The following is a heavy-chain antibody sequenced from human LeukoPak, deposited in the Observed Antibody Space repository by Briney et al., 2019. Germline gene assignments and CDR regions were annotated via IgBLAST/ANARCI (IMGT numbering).Heavy chain of an antibody. D-gene: IGHD1-7*01. CDR2: INHSGST. V-gene: IGHV4-34*01. CDR3: ARGEYNWNYWAHPNWFDP. Sequence: SETLSLTCTVSGGSISNNYWSWIRQPPGKGLEWIGEINHSGSTNYNPSLKSRVTISVDTSKNQFSLKLSSVTAADTAVYYCARGEYNWNYWAHPNWFDPWGQGTLVTVSS. CDR1: GGSISNNY. J-gene: IGHJ5*02.